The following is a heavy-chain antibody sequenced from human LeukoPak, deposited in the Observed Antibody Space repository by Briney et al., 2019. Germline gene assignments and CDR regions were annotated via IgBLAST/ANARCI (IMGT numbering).Heavy chain of an antibody. Sequence: SETLSLTCTVSGYSTSSGYYWGWIRQPPGKGLEWIGSIYHSGSTYYNPSLKSRVTISVDTSKNQFSLKLSSVTAADTAVYYCAREYLDYWGQGTLVTVSS. CDR3: AREYLDY. CDR2: IYHSGST. D-gene: IGHD2-15*01. V-gene: IGHV4-38-2*02. J-gene: IGHJ4*02. CDR1: GYSTSSGYY.